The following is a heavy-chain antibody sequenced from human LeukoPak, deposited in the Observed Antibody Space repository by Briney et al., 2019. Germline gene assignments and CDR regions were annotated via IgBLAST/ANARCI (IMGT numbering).Heavy chain of an antibody. J-gene: IGHJ4*02. CDR1: GYTFTTYV. Sequence: ASVKVSCKASGYTFTTYVISWVRQAPGQGLEWMGWISAYNGNTNYAQKLQGRVTMTTDTSTSTAYMELGSLRSDDSAVYYCARRPSFYDSSGLEPDFDYWGQGTLVTVSS. V-gene: IGHV1-18*01. CDR2: ISAYNGNT. D-gene: IGHD3-22*01. CDR3: ARRPSFYDSSGLEPDFDY.